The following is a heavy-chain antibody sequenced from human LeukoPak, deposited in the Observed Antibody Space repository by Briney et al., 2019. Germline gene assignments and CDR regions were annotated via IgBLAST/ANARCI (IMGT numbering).Heavy chain of an antibody. CDR2: IYYSGST. CDR1: GDSITNRYHY. D-gene: IGHD5-24*01. J-gene: IGHJ5*02. CDR3: VRLQLVEMATPGWFDP. Sequence: PSETLSPTCTVSGDSITNRYHYWGWIRQPPGKGLEWIGSIYYSGSTYYNPSLKSRVTISVDTSKNQFSLRLNSVTAADTAVYYCVRLQLVEMATPGWFDPWGQGTLVTVSS. V-gene: IGHV4-39*01.